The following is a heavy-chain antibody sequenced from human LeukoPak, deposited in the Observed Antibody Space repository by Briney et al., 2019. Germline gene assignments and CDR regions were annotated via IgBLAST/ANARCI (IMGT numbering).Heavy chain of an antibody. CDR2: IKQDGSEK. CDR3: ARKAITVTTFDY. Sequence: GGSLRLSCAASGFTFSSYWMSWVRQAPGKGLEWVANIKQDGSEKCYVDSVKGRFTISRDNAKNSLYLQMSRLRGEDTAVYYCARKAITVTTFDYWGQGTLVTVSS. D-gene: IGHD4-17*01. V-gene: IGHV3-7*01. J-gene: IGHJ4*02. CDR1: GFTFSSYW.